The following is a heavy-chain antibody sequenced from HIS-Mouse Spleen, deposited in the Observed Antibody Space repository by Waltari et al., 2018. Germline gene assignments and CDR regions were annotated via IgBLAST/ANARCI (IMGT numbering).Heavy chain of an antibody. CDR1: GYTFTAYQ. D-gene: IGHD1-1*01. J-gene: IGHJ4*02. CDR3: ARGEDDVYYFDY. V-gene: IGHV1-2*02. Sequence: QVQLVQSGAAVKKPWASVKVSCKASGYTFTAYQSHRVRLAPGQGLEWMGWINPNSGGTNYAQKFQGRVTMTRDTSISTAYMELSRLRSDDTAVYYCARGEDDVYYFDYWGQGTLVTVSS. CDR2: INPNSGGT.